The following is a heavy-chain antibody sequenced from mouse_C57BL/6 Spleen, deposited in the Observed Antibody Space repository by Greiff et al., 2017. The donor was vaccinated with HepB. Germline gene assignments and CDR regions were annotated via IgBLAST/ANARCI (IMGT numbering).Heavy chain of an antibody. CDR2: ISYDGSN. CDR1: GYSITSGYY. V-gene: IGHV3-6*01. Sequence: ESGPGLVKPSQSLSLTCSVTGYSITSGYYWNWIRQFPGNKLEWMGYISYDGSNNYNPSLKNRISITRDTSKNQIFLKLNSVTTEDTATYYCARETAQATGFAYWGQGTLVTVSA. J-gene: IGHJ3*01. CDR3: ARETAQATGFAY. D-gene: IGHD3-2*02.